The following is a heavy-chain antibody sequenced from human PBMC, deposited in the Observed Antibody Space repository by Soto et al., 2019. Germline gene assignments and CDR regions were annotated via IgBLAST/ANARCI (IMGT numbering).Heavy chain of an antibody. V-gene: IGHV3-64D*06. D-gene: IGHD6-19*01. CDR3: LKRLAGTKFGLFH. CDR2: VRGNGDPP. CDR1: GVTFSGYS. J-gene: IGHJ4*02. Sequence: WGSLRLSCSTSGVTFSGYSRHWVRQSPGKGLEYIAGVRGNGDPPFYADSVRGRFTISRDNSNNTVYLPVSTPSAADEAVYYCLKRLAGTKFGLFHWGQGTPVTVSS.